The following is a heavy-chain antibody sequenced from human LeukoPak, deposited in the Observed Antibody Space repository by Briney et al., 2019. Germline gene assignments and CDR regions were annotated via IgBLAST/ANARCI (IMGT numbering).Heavy chain of an antibody. CDR1: GFTFSSYG. Sequence: GGPLRLSCAASGFTFSSYGMHWVRQAPGKGLEWVAFIRYDGSNKYYADSVKGRFTISRDNSKNTLYLQMNSLRAEDTAVYYCARDSSGWYSWFDPWGQGTLVTVSS. D-gene: IGHD6-19*01. V-gene: IGHV3-30*02. J-gene: IGHJ5*02. CDR2: IRYDGSNK. CDR3: ARDSSGWYSWFDP.